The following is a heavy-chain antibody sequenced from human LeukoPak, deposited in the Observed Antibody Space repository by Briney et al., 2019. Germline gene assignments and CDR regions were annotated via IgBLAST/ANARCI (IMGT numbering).Heavy chain of an antibody. V-gene: IGHV3-21*01. CDR3: ARAGSSSWYLVAY. D-gene: IGHD6-13*01. CDR1: GFTFSNYA. Sequence: GGSLRLSCAASGFTFSNYAMSWVRQAPGKGLEWVSSISSSSSYIYYADSVKGRFTISRDNAKNSLYLQMNSLRAEDTAVYYCARAGSSSWYLVAYWGQGTLVTVSS. CDR2: ISSSSSYI. J-gene: IGHJ4*02.